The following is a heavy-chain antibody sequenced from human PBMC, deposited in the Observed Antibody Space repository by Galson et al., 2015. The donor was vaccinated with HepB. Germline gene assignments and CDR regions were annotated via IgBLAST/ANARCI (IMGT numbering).Heavy chain of an antibody. V-gene: IGHV1-18*01. J-gene: IGHJ3*02. CDR2: ISVYNGNT. CDR3: ASGSGMYYDSSGYYYPGAFDI. D-gene: IGHD3-22*01. Sequence: SVKVSCKASGYTFTTYGISWVRQAPGQGLEWMGWISVYNGNTNYAQKLQGRVTMTTDTSTSTAYMELSSLRSEDTAVYYCASGSGMYYDSSGYYYPGAFDIWGQGTMVTVSS. CDR1: GYTFTTYG.